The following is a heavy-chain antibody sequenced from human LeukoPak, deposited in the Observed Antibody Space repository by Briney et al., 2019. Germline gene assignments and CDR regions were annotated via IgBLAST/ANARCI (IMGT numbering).Heavy chain of an antibody. CDR3: TKATKWLALDS. CDR2: IYNRGTT. J-gene: IGHJ4*02. Sequence: SETLSLTCTVSGGSTNSRFWSWMRQPPGKGLEWIGNIYNRGTTNYNPSLNSRVTMSVDTSKNQLSLQLTSVTAADTALYYCTKATKWLALDSWGRGTLVTVSS. D-gene: IGHD6-19*01. CDR1: GGSTNSRF. V-gene: IGHV4-59*11.